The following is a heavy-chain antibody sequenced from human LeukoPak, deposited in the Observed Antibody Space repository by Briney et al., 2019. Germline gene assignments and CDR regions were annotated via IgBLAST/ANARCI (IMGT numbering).Heavy chain of an antibody. CDR1: GYSFSTYW. CDR3: ARPSYSSSWLPFDY. V-gene: IGHV5-51*01. CDR2: IYPGDSDT. Sequence: GESLKISCQGSGYSFSTYWITWVRQMPGKGLEWMGIIYPGDSDTRYSPSFQGQVTISTDESVSTAYLQWTSLRASDTAMYYCARPSYSSSWLPFDYWGQGTLVTVSS. D-gene: IGHD6-13*01. J-gene: IGHJ4*02.